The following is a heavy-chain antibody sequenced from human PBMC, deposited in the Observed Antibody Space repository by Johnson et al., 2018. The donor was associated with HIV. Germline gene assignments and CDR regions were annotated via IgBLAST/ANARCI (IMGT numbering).Heavy chain of an antibody. Sequence: VQLVESGGGLVQPGGSLRLSCGASAFTFSSNDIKWVRQAPGKGPEWVANINHDVSAIHYVDSVKGRFTISRDNSKNSLYLQMNSLRAEDTALYYCARDPTIAWDLKGDAFDIWGQGTMVTVSP. CDR3: ARDPTIAWDLKGDAFDI. D-gene: IGHD1-26*01. CDR2: INHDVSAI. CDR1: AFTFSSND. V-gene: IGHV3-7*03. J-gene: IGHJ3*02.